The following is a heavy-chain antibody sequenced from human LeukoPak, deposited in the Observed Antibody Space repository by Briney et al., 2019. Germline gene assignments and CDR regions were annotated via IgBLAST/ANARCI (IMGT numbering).Heavy chain of an antibody. D-gene: IGHD2-21*01. CDR2: MNPNSGNT. J-gene: IGHJ4*02. Sequence: ASVKVSCKVSGYTLTELSMHWVRQATGQGLEWMGWMNPNSGNTGYAQKFQGRVTITRNTSISTAYMELSSLRSEDTAVYYCARGDSSFDYWGQGTLVTVSS. V-gene: IGHV1-8*03. CDR1: GYTLTELS. CDR3: ARGDSSFDY.